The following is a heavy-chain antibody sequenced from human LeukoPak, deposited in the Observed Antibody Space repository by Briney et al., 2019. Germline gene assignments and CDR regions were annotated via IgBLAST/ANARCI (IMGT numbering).Heavy chain of an antibody. CDR2: ISGNGGST. Sequence: GGSLRLSCAASGFTFSTYAMSWVRQAPGKGLEWVSTISGNGGSTYYADSVKGRFTISRDNSKNTLYLQMNSLRAEDTAVYYCAKPPPDSSSWLFNYWGQGTLVTVSS. J-gene: IGHJ4*02. D-gene: IGHD6-13*01. CDR1: GFTFSTYA. CDR3: AKPPPDSSSWLFNY. V-gene: IGHV3-23*01.